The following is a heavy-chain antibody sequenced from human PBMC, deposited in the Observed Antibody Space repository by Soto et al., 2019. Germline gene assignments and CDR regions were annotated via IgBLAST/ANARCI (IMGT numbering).Heavy chain of an antibody. J-gene: IGHJ4*02. D-gene: IGHD3-10*01. Sequence: GGSLRLSCAASGFTFSSYVMNWVRQAPGKGLEWVSGISGSGAYTYYADSVKGRFTISRDNSKNTLYLQMNGLRADDTAVYFCAKGALGELWIYFDYWGQGILVTVSS. CDR1: GFTFSSYV. CDR2: ISGSGAYT. V-gene: IGHV3-23*01. CDR3: AKGALGELWIYFDY.